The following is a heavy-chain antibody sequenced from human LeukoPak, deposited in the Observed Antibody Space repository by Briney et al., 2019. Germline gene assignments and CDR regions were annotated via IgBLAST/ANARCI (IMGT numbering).Heavy chain of an antibody. Sequence: SETLSLTCTVSGGSISSYYWSWIRQHPGKGLEWIGYFYYSGSTYYNPSLKSRVTISVDTSKNQFSLDLSSVTAADTAVYYCARKRLAADTGAFDYWGQGTLVTVSS. CDR2: FYYSGST. J-gene: IGHJ4*02. CDR3: ARKRLAADTGAFDY. V-gene: IGHV4-59*06. D-gene: IGHD6-25*01. CDR1: GGSISSYY.